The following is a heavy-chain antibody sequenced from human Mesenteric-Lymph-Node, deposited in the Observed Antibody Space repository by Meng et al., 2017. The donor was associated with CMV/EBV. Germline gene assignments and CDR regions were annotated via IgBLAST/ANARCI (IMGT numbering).Heavy chain of an antibody. J-gene: IGHJ4*02. CDR3: VRDPNGDYYLDY. V-gene: IGHV3-11*01. D-gene: IGHD1-1*01. CDR2: ISSSGSTI. Sequence: CAASEFTFSDDSLSWIRQAPGKGLEWLAYISSSGSTIYYADSAKGRFTISRDNTKTSLYLQMNSLRAEDTAVYYCVRDPNGDYYLDYWGQGTLVTVSS. CDR1: EFTFSDDS.